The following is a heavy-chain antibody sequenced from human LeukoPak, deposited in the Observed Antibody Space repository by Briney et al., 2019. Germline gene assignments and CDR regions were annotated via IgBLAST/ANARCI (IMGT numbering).Heavy chain of an antibody. CDR1: GFTFSSYS. D-gene: IGHD2-2*01. V-gene: IGHV3-21*01. CDR2: ISSSSSYI. J-gene: IGHJ1*01. Sequence: GGFLRLSCAASGFTFSSYSMNWVRQAPGKGLEWVSSISSSSSYIYYADSVKGRFTISRDNAKNSLYLQMNSLRAEDTAVYYCASDWGYHRFQHWGQGTLVTVSS. CDR3: ASDWGYHRFQH.